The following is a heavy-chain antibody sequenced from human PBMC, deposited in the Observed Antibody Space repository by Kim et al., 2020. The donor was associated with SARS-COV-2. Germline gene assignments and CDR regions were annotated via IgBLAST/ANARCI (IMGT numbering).Heavy chain of an antibody. CDR3: ARGMTTVTVTVMRH. Sequence: ASVKVSCKASGYTFGISAMNWVRQAPGQGLEWMGWMDTNTGNPTYAQGFTGRFVFSLDNSVSTAYLQISSLNAEDTAVYYCARGMTTVTVTVMRHWGHGTVVTVSS. CDR1: GYTFGISA. J-gene: IGHJ4*01. CDR2: MDTNTGNP. V-gene: IGHV7-4-1*02. D-gene: IGHD4-4*01.